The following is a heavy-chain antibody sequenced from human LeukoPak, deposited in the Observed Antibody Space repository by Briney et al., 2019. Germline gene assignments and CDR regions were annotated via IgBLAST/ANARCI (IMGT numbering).Heavy chain of an antibody. CDR2: ISSSSSYI. CDR3: ARDDVEMATTLSNY. CDR1: GFTFSDHY. V-gene: IGHV3-21*01. Sequence: GGSLRLSCAASGFTFSDHYMDWVRQAPGKGLEWVSSISSSSSYIYYADSVKGRFTISRDNAKNSLYLQMNSLRAEDTAVYYCARDDVEMATTLSNYWGQGTLVTVSS. J-gene: IGHJ4*02. D-gene: IGHD5-24*01.